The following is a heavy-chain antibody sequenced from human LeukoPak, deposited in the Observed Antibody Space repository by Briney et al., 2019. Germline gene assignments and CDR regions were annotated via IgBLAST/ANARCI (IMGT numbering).Heavy chain of an antibody. V-gene: IGHV3-21*01. CDR3: ARAPGLRDAFDI. Sequence: GGSLRLSCAASGFTFSTYSMNWVRQAPGKGLEWVSSISSSSSYIYYADSVKGRFTISRDNAKNSLYLQMNSLRAEDTAVYYCARAPGLRDAFDIWGQGTMVTVSS. D-gene: IGHD2-21*01. J-gene: IGHJ3*02. CDR1: GFTFSTYS. CDR2: ISSSSSYI.